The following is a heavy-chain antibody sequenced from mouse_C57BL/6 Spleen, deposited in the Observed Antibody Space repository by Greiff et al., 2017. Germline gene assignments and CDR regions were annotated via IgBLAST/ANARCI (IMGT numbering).Heavy chain of an antibody. J-gene: IGHJ4*01. CDR3: ARYDGDYDYAMDY. Sequence: LQQPGAELVRPGSSVKLSCKASGYTFTSYWMHWVKQRPIQGLEWIGNIDPSDSETHYNQKFKDKATLTVDKSSSTAYMQLSSLTSEDSAVYSGARYDGDYDYAMDYWGQGTSVTVSS. D-gene: IGHD2-3*01. V-gene: IGHV1-52*01. CDR1: GYTFTSYW. CDR2: IDPSDSET.